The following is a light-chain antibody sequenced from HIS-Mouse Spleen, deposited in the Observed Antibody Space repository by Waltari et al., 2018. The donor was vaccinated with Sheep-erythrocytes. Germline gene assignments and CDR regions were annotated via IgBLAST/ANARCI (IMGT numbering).Light chain of an antibody. CDR2: DPS. CDR3: HQHSNWPQAWT. J-gene: IGKJ1*01. Sequence: EIVLTQSPATLSLSPGERATFSCSASQSVSSYLAYYQQKPDAAPRLLIYDPSHRATGDPARFSGGRSGTDFTVTISILEPKDFAVYDCHQHSNWPQAWTFGQGTKVEIK. CDR1: QSVSSY. V-gene: IGKV3-11*01.